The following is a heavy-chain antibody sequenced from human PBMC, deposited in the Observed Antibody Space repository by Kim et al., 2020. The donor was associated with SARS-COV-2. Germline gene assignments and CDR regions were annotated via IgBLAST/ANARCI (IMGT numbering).Heavy chain of an antibody. Sequence: GGSLRLSCAASGFTFSSYGMHWVRQAPGKGLEWVAVIWYDGSNKYYADSVKGRFTISRDNSKNTLYLQMNSLRAEDTAVYYCAKDLSSLTWAGSAHDAFDIWGQGTMVTVSS. CDR1: GFTFSSYG. CDR3: AKDLSSLTWAGSAHDAFDI. CDR2: IWYDGSNK. V-gene: IGHV3-33*06. D-gene: IGHD7-27*01. J-gene: IGHJ3*02.